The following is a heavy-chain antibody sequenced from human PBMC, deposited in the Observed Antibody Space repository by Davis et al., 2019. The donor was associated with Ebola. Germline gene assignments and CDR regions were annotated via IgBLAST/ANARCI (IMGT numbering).Heavy chain of an antibody. J-gene: IGHJ6*02. CDR3: ARGWPEYSYHYYYYYGMDV. CDR2: ISSSGSTI. V-gene: IGHV3-48*03. D-gene: IGHD5-18*01. CDR1: GFTFSSYE. Sequence: GESLKISCAASGFTFSSYEMNWVRQAPGKGLEWVSYISSSGSTIYYADSVKGRFTISSDNAKNSLYLQMNSLRAEDTAVYYCARGWPEYSYHYYYYYGMDVWGQGTTVTVSS.